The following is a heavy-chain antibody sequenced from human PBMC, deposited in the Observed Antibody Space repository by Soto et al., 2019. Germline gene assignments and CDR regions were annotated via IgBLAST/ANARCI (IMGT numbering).Heavy chain of an antibody. CDR2: IGGSGGST. J-gene: IGHJ4*02. D-gene: IGHD1-26*01. CDR3: AKLEGASGLPTTYIDY. CDR1: GFHFSDYA. V-gene: IGHV3-23*01. Sequence: GGSLRLSCAASGFHFSDYAMSWVRQAPGQGLECVSTIGGSGGSTYYADSVRGRFTISRDNSKNTVYLQMSRLRGEDTALYYCAKLEGASGLPTTYIDYWGQGALVTVSS.